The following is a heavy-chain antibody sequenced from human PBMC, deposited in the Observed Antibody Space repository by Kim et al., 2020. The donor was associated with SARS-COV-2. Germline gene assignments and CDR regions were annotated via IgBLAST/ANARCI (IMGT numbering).Heavy chain of an antibody. CDR2: INYSGST. V-gene: IGHV4-59*01. D-gene: IGHD2-15*01. CDR3: ARDKLLRL. CDR1: GGSISNYY. Sequence: SETLSLTCTASGGSISNYYWSWIRQPPGKGLEWIGYINYSGSTNYNPSLKSRVAISVDTAKNQFSLKLTSLTAADTAVYYCARDKLLRLWDQGTVDSCSS. J-gene: IGHJ1*01.